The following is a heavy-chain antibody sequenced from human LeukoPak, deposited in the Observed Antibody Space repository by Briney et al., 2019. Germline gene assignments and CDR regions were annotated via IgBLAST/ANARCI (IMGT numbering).Heavy chain of an antibody. CDR2: INPNSGGT. CDR1: GYTFTGYY. J-gene: IGHJ4*02. V-gene: IGHV1-2*02. Sequence: GASVKVSCKASGYTFTGYYMHWVRQAPGQGLEWMGWINPNSGGTNYAQKFQGRVTMTRDTSISTAYMELSRLRSDDTAVYYCAGDVYYYDSSPYYYFDFWGQGTLVAVSS. CDR3: AGDVYYYDSSPYYYFDF. D-gene: IGHD3-22*01.